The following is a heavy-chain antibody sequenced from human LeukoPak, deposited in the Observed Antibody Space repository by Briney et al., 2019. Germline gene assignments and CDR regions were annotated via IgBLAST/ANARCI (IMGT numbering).Heavy chain of an antibody. CDR2: ISGSGGST. CDR1: GFTFSSYA. J-gene: IGHJ6*03. V-gene: IGHV3-23*01. CDR3: AKGSRHYYYYMDV. Sequence: GVLRLSCAASGFTFSSYAMSWVRQAPGKGLEWVSAISGSGGSTYYADSVKGRFTISRDNSKNTLYLQMNSLRAEDTAVYYCAKGSRHYYYYMDVWGKGTTVTVSS.